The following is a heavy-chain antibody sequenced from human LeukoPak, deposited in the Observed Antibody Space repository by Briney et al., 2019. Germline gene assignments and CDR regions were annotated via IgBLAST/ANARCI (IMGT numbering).Heavy chain of an antibody. CDR3: ARRQWLVPFDY. D-gene: IGHD6-19*01. Sequence: SETLSLTCAVYGGSFSGYYWSWIRQPPGKGLEWIEEINHSGSTNYNPSLKSRVTISVDTSKNQFSLKLSSVTAADTAVYYCARRQWLVPFDYWGPGTLVTVSS. CDR2: INHSGST. J-gene: IGHJ4*02. V-gene: IGHV4-34*01. CDR1: GGSFSGYY.